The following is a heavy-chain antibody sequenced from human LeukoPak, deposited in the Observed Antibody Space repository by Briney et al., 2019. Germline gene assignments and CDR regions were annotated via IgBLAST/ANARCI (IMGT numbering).Heavy chain of an antibody. CDR3: ARHAYYYDSSGSFDY. CDR1: GGSISSSSYY. Sequence: SETLSLTCTVSGGSISSSSYYWGWIRQPPGKGLEWIGSIYYSGSTYYNPSLKSRVTISVDTSKNQFSLKLSSVTAADTAVYYCARHAYYYDSSGSFDYWGQGTLVTVSS. V-gene: IGHV4-39*01. D-gene: IGHD3-22*01. CDR2: IYYSGST. J-gene: IGHJ4*02.